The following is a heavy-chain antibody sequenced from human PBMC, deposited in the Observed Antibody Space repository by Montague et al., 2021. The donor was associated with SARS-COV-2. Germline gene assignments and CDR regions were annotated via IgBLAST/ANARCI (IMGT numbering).Heavy chain of an antibody. V-gene: IGHV4-34*01. J-gene: IGHJ4*02. CDR2: T. CDR3: SRFKGASGRERVGN. D-gene: IGHD1-26*01. Sequence: TNFNPSLKSRVTISIDTSKKQFSLKLTSVTAPDTALYFCSRFKGASGRERVGNWGQGTLVTV.